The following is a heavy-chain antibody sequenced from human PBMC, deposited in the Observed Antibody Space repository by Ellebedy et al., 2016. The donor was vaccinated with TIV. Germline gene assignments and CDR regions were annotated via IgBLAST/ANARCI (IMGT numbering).Heavy chain of an antibody. CDR1: GGSLSGYY. Sequence: MPSETLSLTCAVYGGSLSGYYLRWIRQPPGKGLEWIGEINHRGSTNYNSSLKSRVTISLDTSKNQFSLKLSSVTAADTAVYYCSRGVTDQNWGQGILVTVSS. CDR2: INHRGST. CDR3: SRGVTDQN. D-gene: IGHD2-21*02. J-gene: IGHJ4*02. V-gene: IGHV4-34*01.